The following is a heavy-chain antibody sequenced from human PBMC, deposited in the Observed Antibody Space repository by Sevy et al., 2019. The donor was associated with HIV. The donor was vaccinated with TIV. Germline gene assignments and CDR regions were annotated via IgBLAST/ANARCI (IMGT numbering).Heavy chain of an antibody. CDR3: ATSPYGSGSYYNVYYYYGMDV. D-gene: IGHD3-10*01. CDR2: ISGSGGYT. CDR1: GFIFNSYV. J-gene: IGHJ6*02. V-gene: IGHV3-23*01. Sequence: GGSLRLSCAASGFIFNSYVMSWVRQAPGKGLEWVSSISGSGGYTYYADSVKGRFTISRDNSKNMLYLQMNSLRAEDTAVYYCATSPYGSGSYYNVYYYYGMDVWGQGTTVTVSS.